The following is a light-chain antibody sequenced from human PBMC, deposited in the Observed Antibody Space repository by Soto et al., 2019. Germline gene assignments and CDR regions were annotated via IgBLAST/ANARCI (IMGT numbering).Light chain of an antibody. V-gene: IGKV1-5*03. CDR3: QQYDTDWT. J-gene: IGKJ1*01. CDR2: KAS. Sequence: DIQMTQSPSTLSASVGDRVTITCRASQSISNWLAWYQQKPGKAPKLLIYKASSLESGVPSRFTGSGSGTEFTLTISSLQPDDFATYDCQQYDTDWTFGQGTKVVIK. CDR1: QSISNW.